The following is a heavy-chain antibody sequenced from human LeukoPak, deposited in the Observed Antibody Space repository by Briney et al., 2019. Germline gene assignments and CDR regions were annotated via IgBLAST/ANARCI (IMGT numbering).Heavy chain of an antibody. V-gene: IGHV1-69*13. J-gene: IGHJ4*02. Sequence: SVKVSCKASGGTFSSYAISWVRQAPGQGLEWMGGIIPIFGTANYAQKFQGRVTITADESTSTAYMELSSLRSEDTAVYYCARGRTTIFGVVIISDYFDYWGQGTLVTVSS. D-gene: IGHD3-3*01. CDR2: IIPIFGTA. CDR3: ARGRTTIFGVVIISDYFDY. CDR1: GGTFSSYA.